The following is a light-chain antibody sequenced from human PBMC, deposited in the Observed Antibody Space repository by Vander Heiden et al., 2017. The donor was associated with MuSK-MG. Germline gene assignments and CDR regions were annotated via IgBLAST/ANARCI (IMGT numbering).Light chain of an antibody. CDR2: NAS. J-gene: IGKJ1*01. Sequence: EIVMTQSPVTLSVSPGERATVSCRASQSVSTNLAWFQQKRGQAPRLLIYNASTRATGIPARFSGSGSGTEFTLTISSLQSEDFAVYYCQQYHNWPPWTFGQGTKVEIK. V-gene: IGKV3-15*01. CDR1: QSVSTN. CDR3: QQYHNWPPWT.